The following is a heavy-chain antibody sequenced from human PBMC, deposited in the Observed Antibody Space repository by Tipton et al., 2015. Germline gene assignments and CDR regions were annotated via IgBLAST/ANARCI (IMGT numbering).Heavy chain of an antibody. Sequence: QSGAEVKKPGASVRVACRASGYNFIHYGISWVRQAPGQGLEWMGGIIPIFGPANYSQKFQGRVTITADESASTTYMELSSLRSEDTAVYYCARTWRWGQGTLVTVSS. J-gene: IGHJ4*02. CDR2: IIPIFGPA. V-gene: IGHV1-69*13. D-gene: IGHD5-24*01. CDR3: ARTWR. CDR1: GYNFIHYG.